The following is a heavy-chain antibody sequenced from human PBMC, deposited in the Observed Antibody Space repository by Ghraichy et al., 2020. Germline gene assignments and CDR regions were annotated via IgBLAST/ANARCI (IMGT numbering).Heavy chain of an antibody. V-gene: IGHV4-59*01. CDR1: GGSISSYY. Sequence: SETLSLTCTVSGGSISSYYWSWIRQPPGKGLEWIGYIYYSGSTNYNPSLKSRVTISVDTSKNQFSLKLSSVTAADTAVYYCARRGGGSSTSPPNEWDYYYGMDVWGQGTTVTVSS. J-gene: IGHJ6*02. D-gene: IGHD2-2*01. CDR2: IYYSGST. CDR3: ARRGGGSSTSPPNEWDYYYGMDV.